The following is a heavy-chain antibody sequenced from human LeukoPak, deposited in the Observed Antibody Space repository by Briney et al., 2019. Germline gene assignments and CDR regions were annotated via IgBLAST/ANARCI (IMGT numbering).Heavy chain of an antibody. CDR2: ISSSSSYI. D-gene: IGHD6-13*01. CDR3: ARDSNEIAAAGYHYYMDV. Sequence: GGSLRLSCGASGFTFNNFGMNWVRQAPGKGLEWVSSISSSSSYIYYADSVKGRFTISRDNAKNSLYLQMNSLRAEDTAVYYCARDSNEIAAAGYHYYMDVWGKGTTVTVSS. V-gene: IGHV3-21*01. J-gene: IGHJ6*03. CDR1: GFTFNNFG.